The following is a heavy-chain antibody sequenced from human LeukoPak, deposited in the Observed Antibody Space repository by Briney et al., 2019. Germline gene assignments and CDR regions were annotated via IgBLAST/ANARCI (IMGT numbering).Heavy chain of an antibody. Sequence: TGGSLRLSCAASGFTFSSYAMHWVRQAPGKGLEWVAVISYDGSNKYYADSVKGRFTISRDNSKNTLYLQMNSLRAEDTAVYYCARTYSSSSLYYFDYWGQGTLVTVSS. D-gene: IGHD6-6*01. V-gene: IGHV3-30*04. J-gene: IGHJ4*02. CDR1: GFTFSSYA. CDR3: ARTYSSSSLYYFDY. CDR2: ISYDGSNK.